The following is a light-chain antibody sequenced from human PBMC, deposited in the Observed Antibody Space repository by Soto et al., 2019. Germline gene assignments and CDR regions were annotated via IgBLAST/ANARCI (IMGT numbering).Light chain of an antibody. CDR1: QSVSSY. J-gene: IGKJ1*01. CDR2: DAS. CDR3: QQRSNWAGT. Sequence: EIVLTQSPATLSLSPGERATLSCRASQSVSSYLAWYQQKPGQAPRLLIYDASNGATGIPARFSGSGSGTDFTLTISSLEPEDFAVYYCQQRSNWAGTFGQGTKVDI. V-gene: IGKV3-11*01.